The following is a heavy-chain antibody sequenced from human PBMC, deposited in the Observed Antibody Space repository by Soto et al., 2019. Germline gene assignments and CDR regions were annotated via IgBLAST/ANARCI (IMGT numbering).Heavy chain of an antibody. V-gene: IGHV1-8*01. CDR2: MNPKTGKA. CDR3: VRGPYSGFAY. J-gene: IGHJ4*02. Sequence: QVQLVQSGAEVKEPGASVKVSCQASGYTFTTYDINWVRQATGQGLEWMGWMNPKTGKAGYAQKFQGRVTMTRNTSTSTAYLEVSSLRSEDTAVFFCVRGPYSGFAYWGQGTLVTVPS. CDR1: GYTFTTYD. D-gene: IGHD5-12*01.